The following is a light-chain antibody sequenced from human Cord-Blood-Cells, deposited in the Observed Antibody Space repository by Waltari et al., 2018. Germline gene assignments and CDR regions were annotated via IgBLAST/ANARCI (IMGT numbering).Light chain of an antibody. CDR2: GAS. V-gene: IGKV3-15*01. CDR3: QQYNNWPLFT. CDR1: QSVSSN. J-gene: IGKJ3*01. Sequence: EIVMTQSPATLSVSPGERATLSCRASQSVSSNLAWYQQKPGQAPRLRIYGASTRATGIPARFSCSGSGTEFTLTISSLQSEDFAVYYCQQYNNWPLFTFGPGTKVDIK.